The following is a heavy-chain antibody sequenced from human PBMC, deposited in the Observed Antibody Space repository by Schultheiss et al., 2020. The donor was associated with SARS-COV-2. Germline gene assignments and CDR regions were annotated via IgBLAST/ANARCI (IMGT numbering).Heavy chain of an antibody. CDR1: GGSFSGYY. Sequence: SETLSLTCAVYGGSFSGYYWSWIRQPPGKGLEWIGEINHSGSTNYNPSLKSRVTISVDTSKNQFSLKLSSVTAADTAVYYCARTSIAAHYYYYGMDVWGQGTTVTVSS. V-gene: IGHV4-34*01. CDR2: INHSGST. D-gene: IGHD6-6*01. J-gene: IGHJ6*02. CDR3: ARTSIAAHYYYYGMDV.